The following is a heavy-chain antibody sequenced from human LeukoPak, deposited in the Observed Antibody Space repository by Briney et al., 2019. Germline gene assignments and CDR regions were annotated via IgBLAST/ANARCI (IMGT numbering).Heavy chain of an antibody. V-gene: IGHV1-18*01. Sequence: ASVKVSCKASGYTFTNYGISWVRQAPGQGLECMGWISAYNGNTNYAQRFQGRVTMTTDTSTSTAYMELRSLRSDDTAVYYCARDLSRLFSGSYGDYWGQGTLVTVSS. J-gene: IGHJ4*02. D-gene: IGHD1-26*01. CDR3: ARDLSRLFSGSYGDY. CDR2: ISAYNGNT. CDR1: GYTFTNYG.